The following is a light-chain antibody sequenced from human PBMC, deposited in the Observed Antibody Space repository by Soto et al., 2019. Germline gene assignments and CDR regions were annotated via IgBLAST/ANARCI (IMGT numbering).Light chain of an antibody. V-gene: IGKV1-39*01. Sequence: DIRMTQSPSSLSASVGDRVTITCRASQSISSYLNWYQQKPGKAPKLLIYAASSLQSGVPSRFSGSGSGTDFTLIISSLQPEDFATYYCQESYSAPMLTFGQETKLEIK. CDR2: AAS. J-gene: IGKJ2*01. CDR3: QESYSAPMLT. CDR1: QSISSY.